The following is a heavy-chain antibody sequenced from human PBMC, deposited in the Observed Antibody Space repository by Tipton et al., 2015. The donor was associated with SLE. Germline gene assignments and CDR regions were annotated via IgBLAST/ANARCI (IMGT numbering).Heavy chain of an antibody. J-gene: IGHJ4*02. CDR2: INHSGST. V-gene: IGHV4-34*01. CDR3: ARDSVY. D-gene: IGHD3-10*01. Sequence: LRLSCAASGFTFDDYAMHWVRQAPGKGLEWVGEINHSGSTNYNPSLKSRVTISVDTSNNQFSLRLNAVTAADTAVYYCARDSVYWGQGTLVTVSS. CDR1: GFTFDDYA.